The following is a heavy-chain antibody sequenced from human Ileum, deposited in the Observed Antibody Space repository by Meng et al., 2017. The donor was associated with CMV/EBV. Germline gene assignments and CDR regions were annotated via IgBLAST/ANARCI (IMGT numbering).Heavy chain of an antibody. CDR1: GGSVSNYY. Sequence: SETLSLTCTVSGGSVSNYYWSWIRQPPGKGLEWIGYIYYGGSTDYNPSLKSRVTISIDTSKNQFSLMLTSVTAADTAVYYCARARIERWLQGYYYYGLDVWGQGTTVTVSS. CDR3: ARARIERWLQGYYYYGLDV. J-gene: IGHJ6*02. D-gene: IGHD5-24*01. V-gene: IGHV4-59*02. CDR2: IYYGGST.